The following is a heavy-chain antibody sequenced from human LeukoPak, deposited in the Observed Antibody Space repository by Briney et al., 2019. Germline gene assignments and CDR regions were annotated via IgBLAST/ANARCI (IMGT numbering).Heavy chain of an antibody. Sequence: GGSLRLSCAASGFIFSTYGMHWVRQAPGKGLEWVAFIRPDGSDKYYAGSVKGRFTISRDNSKNTLYLQMNSLRAEDTAVYYCGKHDSRSESWGQGTLVTVSS. CDR3: GKHDSRSES. D-gene: IGHD6-13*01. V-gene: IGHV3-30*02. CDR1: GFIFSTYG. J-gene: IGHJ5*02. CDR2: IRPDGSDK.